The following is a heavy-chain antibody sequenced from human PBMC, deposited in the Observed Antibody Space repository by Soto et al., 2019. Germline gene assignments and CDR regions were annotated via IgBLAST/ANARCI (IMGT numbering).Heavy chain of an antibody. D-gene: IGHD1-26*01. CDR2: ISYDGGNE. CDR3: AKDRYSGTYPTDFDY. V-gene: IGHV3-30*18. Sequence: PGGSLRLSCAGSGFTFSSYGIHWVRQAPGKWLEWVALISYDGGNEKYTESVKDRFTISRDDSHNVAYLQMSSLRTEDTAMYYCAKDRYSGTYPTDFDYWGQGSLVTVSS. CDR1: GFTFSSYG. J-gene: IGHJ4*02.